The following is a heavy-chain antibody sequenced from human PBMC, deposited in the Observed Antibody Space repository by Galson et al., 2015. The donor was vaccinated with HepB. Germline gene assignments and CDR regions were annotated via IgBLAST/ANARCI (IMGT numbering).Heavy chain of an antibody. CDR3: ARGHPKIVEAVAADYYYYMDV. V-gene: IGHV1-2*06. D-gene: IGHD2-15*01. CDR1: GYTFTGYY. Sequence: SVKVSCKASGYTFTGYYMHWVRQAPGQGLEWMGRINPNSGGTNYAQKFQGRVTMTRDTSISTAYMVLSRLRSDDTAVYYCARGHPKIVEAVAADYYYYMDVWGKGTTVTVSS. J-gene: IGHJ6*03. CDR2: INPNSGGT.